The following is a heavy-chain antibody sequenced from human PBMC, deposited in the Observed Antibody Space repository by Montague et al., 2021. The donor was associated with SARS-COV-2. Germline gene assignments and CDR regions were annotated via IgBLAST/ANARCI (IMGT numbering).Heavy chain of an antibody. CDR2: INHGGST. J-gene: IGHJ6*03. CDR1: GTSFSGYY. D-gene: IGHD3-10*01. Sequence: SETLSLTCAVHGTSFSGYYWNWIRQPPGKGLEWIGEINHGGSTRYSPPLKSQLTISADTSKNQFSLKLTSVAAADTAVYYCARLRDGVVPSPILGVGPYYSYYYMDVWGRGTTVTVSS. CDR3: ARLRDGVVPSPILGVGPYYSYYYMDV. V-gene: IGHV4-34*01.